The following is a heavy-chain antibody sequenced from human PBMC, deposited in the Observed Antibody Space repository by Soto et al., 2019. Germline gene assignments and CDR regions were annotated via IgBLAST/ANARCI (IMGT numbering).Heavy chain of an antibody. CDR3: AKAGFSSGWSPSYFDY. Sequence: VQLLESGGGLVQPGRSLRLSCAASGFTFSSYAMNWVRQAPWKGLEWVSAMSGTGGSTYYADSVKGRFTISRDNSKNTLYLQMNSLRVEDTAVFYCAKAGFSSGWSPSYFDYWGQGTLVTVSS. J-gene: IGHJ4*02. CDR1: GFTFSSYA. V-gene: IGHV3-23*01. CDR2: MSGTGGST. D-gene: IGHD6-19*01.